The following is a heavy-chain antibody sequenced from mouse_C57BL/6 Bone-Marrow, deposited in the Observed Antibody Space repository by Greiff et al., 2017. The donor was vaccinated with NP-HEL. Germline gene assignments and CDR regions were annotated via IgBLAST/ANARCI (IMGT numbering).Heavy chain of an antibody. J-gene: IGHJ2*01. Sequence: VKLQESGAELARPGASVKLSCKASGYTFTSYGISWVKQRTGQGLEWIGEIYPRSGNTYYNEKFKGKATLTADKSSSTAYMELRSLTSEDSAVYFCAREGWLLLYFDYWGQGTTLTVSS. D-gene: IGHD2-3*01. CDR1: GYTFTSYG. CDR2: IYPRSGNT. CDR3: AREGWLLLYFDY. V-gene: IGHV1-81*01.